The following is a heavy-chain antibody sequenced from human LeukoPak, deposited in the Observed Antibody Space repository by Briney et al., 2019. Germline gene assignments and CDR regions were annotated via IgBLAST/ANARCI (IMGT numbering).Heavy chain of an antibody. D-gene: IGHD3-16*02. CDR1: GGSISGYF. CDR2: IYATGTT. J-gene: IGHJ1*01. V-gene: IGHV4-4*07. Sequence: SETLFLTCTVSGGSISGYFWSWIRQPAGKGLEWIGRIYATGTTNYNPSLKSRVTMSVDTSKNQFSLNLTSVTAADTAVYYCAREGGGSNRCLDWGQGTLVTVSS. CDR3: AREGGGSNRCLD.